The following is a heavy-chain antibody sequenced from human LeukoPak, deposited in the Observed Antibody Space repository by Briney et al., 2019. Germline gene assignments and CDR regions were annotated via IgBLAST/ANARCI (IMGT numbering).Heavy chain of an antibody. CDR1: GGSISSYY. CDR3: EIHSGFGELPPTSNYYYYMDV. V-gene: IGHV4-4*07. Sequence: PSETLSLTCTVSGGSISSYYWSWIRQPAGKGLEWIGRIYTSGSTNYNPSLKSRVTISVDTSKNQFSLKLSSVTAADTAVYYCEIHSGFGELPPTSNYYYYMDVWGKGTTVTVSS. D-gene: IGHD3-10*01. J-gene: IGHJ6*03. CDR2: IYTSGST.